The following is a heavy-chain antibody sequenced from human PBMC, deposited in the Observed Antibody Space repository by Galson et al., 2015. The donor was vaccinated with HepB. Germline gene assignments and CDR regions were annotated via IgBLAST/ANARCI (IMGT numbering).Heavy chain of an antibody. D-gene: IGHD5-12*01. CDR3: AXDNIVPTTSGWGFDH. Sequence: SLRLSCAASGFTFSSYWMSWVRQAPGKGXXXVAXXXQXXXDKYXXDSXKRRXXLSRDHCKNSLFLQMNSLRAEXTAVYYCAXDNIVPTTSGWGFDHWGQGTLVTVS. J-gene: IGHJ4*02. CDR1: GFTFSSYW. CDR2: XXQXXXDK. V-gene: IGHV3-7*03.